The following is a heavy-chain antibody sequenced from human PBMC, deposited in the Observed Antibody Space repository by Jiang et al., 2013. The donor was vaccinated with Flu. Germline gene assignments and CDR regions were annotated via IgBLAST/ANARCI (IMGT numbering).Heavy chain of an antibody. J-gene: IGHJ3*02. D-gene: IGHD3-22*01. CDR3: ARERGSSGYRDAFDI. Sequence: FSGYYWSWIRQPPGKGLEWIGEINHSGSTNYNPSLKSRVTISVDTSKNQFSLKLSSVTAADTAVYYCARERGSSGYRDAFDIWGQGTMVTVSS. CDR1: FSGYY. V-gene: IGHV4-34*01. CDR2: INHSGST.